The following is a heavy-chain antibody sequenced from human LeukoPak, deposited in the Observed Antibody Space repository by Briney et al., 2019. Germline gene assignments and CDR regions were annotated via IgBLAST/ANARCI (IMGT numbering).Heavy chain of an antibody. CDR1: GGSISSSSYY. D-gene: IGHD3-10*01. CDR2: IYYSGST. V-gene: IGHV4-39*07. J-gene: IGHJ5*02. Sequence: PSETLFLTCTVSGGSISSSSYYWGWIRQPPGKGLEWIGSIYYSGSTYYNPSLKSRVTISVDTSKNQFSLKLSSVTAADTAVYYCARDRRADYGSGSYVFDPWGQGTLVTVSS. CDR3: ARDRRADYGSGSYVFDP.